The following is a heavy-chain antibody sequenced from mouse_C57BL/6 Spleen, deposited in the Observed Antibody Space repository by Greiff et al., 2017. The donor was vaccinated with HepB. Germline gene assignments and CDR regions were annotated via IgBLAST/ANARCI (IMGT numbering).Heavy chain of an antibody. CDR3: ARNYDSEEYYYAMAY. Sequence: QVQLQQPGAELVMPGASVKLSCKASGYTFTSYWMHWVKQRPGQGLEWIGEIDPSDSYTNYNQKFKGKSTLTVDKSSSTAYMQLSSLTSEDSAVYYCARNYDSEEYYYAMAYWGQGTSVTVSS. J-gene: IGHJ4*01. CDR2: IDPSDSYT. CDR1: GYTFTSYW. D-gene: IGHD1-1*01. V-gene: IGHV1-69*01.